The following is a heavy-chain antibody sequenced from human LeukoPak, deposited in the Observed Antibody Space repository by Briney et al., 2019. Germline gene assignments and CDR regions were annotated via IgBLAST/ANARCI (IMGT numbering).Heavy chain of an antibody. V-gene: IGHV4-4*07. CDR3: TRDIVLPTAYWYFDL. Sequence: SETLSLTCSVSGGFISSYYWSWIRQPAGKGLEWIGRIYSSGTTNYSPSLKSRVTMSVDTSKNQLSLRLSSVTATDTAVYFCTRDIVLPTAYWYFDLWGRGTLVTVSS. CDR1: GGFISSYY. D-gene: IGHD2-2*01. CDR2: IYSSGTT. J-gene: IGHJ2*01.